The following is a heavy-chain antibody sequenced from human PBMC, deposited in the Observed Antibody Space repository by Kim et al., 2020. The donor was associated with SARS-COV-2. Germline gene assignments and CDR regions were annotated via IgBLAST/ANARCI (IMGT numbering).Heavy chain of an antibody. CDR3: ARQLVPYTMIVVGGYWYFDL. CDR1: GYSFTSYW. V-gene: IGHV5-10-1*01. D-gene: IGHD3-22*01. J-gene: IGHJ2*01. Sequence: GESLKISCKGSGYSFTSYWISWVRQMPGKGLEWMGRIDPSDSYTNYSPSFQGHVTISADKSISTAYLQWSSLKASDTAMYYCARQLVPYTMIVVGGYWYFDLWGRGTLVTVSS. CDR2: IDPSDSYT.